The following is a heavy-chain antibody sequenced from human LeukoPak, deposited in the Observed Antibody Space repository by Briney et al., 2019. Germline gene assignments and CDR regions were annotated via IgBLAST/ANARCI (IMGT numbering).Heavy chain of an antibody. Sequence: SETLSLTCTVSGGSISSYYWSWIRQPAGKGLEWIGRIYTSGSTNYNPSLKSRVTMSVDTSKNQFSLKLSSVTAADTAVYYCARDSSTYYDYVWGSYRRGYYFDYWGQGTLVTVSS. D-gene: IGHD3-16*02. CDR2: IYTSGST. V-gene: IGHV4-4*07. J-gene: IGHJ4*02. CDR3: ARDSSTYYDYVWGSYRRGYYFDY. CDR1: GGSISSYY.